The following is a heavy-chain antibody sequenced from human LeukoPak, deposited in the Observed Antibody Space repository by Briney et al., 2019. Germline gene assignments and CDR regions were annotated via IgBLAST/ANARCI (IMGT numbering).Heavy chain of an antibody. V-gene: IGHV4-59*01. Sequence: SETLSLTCTVSGGSTSSYYWSWIRQPPGKGLEWIGYIYYSGSTNYNPSLKGRVTISVDTSKNQFSLKLSSVTAADTAVYYCARLRVATTNPRFDYWGQGTLVTVSS. CDR2: IYYSGST. J-gene: IGHJ4*02. CDR3: ARLRVATTNPRFDY. CDR1: GGSTSSYY. D-gene: IGHD5-24*01.